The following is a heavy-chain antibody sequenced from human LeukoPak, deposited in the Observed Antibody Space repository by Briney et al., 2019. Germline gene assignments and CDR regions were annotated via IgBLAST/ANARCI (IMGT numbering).Heavy chain of an antibody. D-gene: IGHD6-19*01. CDR2: INPSGGST. V-gene: IGHV1-46*01. Sequence: ASVKVSCKASGYTFTSYYMHWVRQAPGQGLEWMGIINPSGGSTSYAQKFQGRVTMTEDTSTDTAYMELSSLRSEDTAVYYCATGENSSGLVYWGQGTLVTVSS. CDR1: GYTFTSYY. J-gene: IGHJ4*02. CDR3: ATGENSSGLVY.